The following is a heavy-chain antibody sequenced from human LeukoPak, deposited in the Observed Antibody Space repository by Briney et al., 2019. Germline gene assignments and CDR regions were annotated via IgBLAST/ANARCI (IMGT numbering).Heavy chain of an antibody. CDR1: GFSFGGYG. Sequence: GTSLRLSCVASGFSFGGYGMNWVRQAPGKGLEWVAVIWNNGKNKYYSDSVKGRFTISRDTSKNTLYLQMNSLRAEDTAVYYCARDLGGCTNGLCSYYFDYWGQGTLVTVFS. J-gene: IGHJ4*02. CDR3: ARDLGGCTNGLCSYYFDY. V-gene: IGHV3-33*01. D-gene: IGHD2-8*01. CDR2: IWNNGKNK.